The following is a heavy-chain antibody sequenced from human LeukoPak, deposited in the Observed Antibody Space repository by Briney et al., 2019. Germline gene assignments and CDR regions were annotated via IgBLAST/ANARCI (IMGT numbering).Heavy chain of an antibody. Sequence: GGSLRLSCAASGFTFSSYAMHWVRQAPGKGLEWVAVISYDGSNKNYADSVKGRFTISGDNSKNTLYLQMNSLRADDTAVYYCARDSSMLRGPLVIYYFDFWGQGTLVTVSS. CDR3: ARDSSMLRGPLVIYYFDF. CDR2: ISYDGSNK. CDR1: GFTFSSYA. D-gene: IGHD3-10*01. J-gene: IGHJ4*02. V-gene: IGHV3-30*04.